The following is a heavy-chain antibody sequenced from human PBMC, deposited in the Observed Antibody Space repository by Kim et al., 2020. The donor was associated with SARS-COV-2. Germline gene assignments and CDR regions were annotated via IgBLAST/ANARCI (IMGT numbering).Heavy chain of an antibody. CDR3: AREAIAARPDYHYYGLDV. CDR1: RHIFNGYY. D-gene: IGHD6-6*01. Sequence: ASVKVSCKASRHIFNGYYIHWVRQAPGQGLVWMGRINPKNDDTNYEQDFHGRVTLTSDSSTYTAYMELTRLRPDDIGVYYCAREAIAARPDYHYYGLDVWGQGTAVTFSS. V-gene: IGHV1-2*05. CDR2: INPKNDDT. J-gene: IGHJ6*02.